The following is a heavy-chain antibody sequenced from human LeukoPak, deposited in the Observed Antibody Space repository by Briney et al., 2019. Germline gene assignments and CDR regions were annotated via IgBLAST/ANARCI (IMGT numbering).Heavy chain of an antibody. D-gene: IGHD5-12*01. CDR1: GFTFSSYG. V-gene: IGHV3-23*01. J-gene: IGHJ4*02. CDR3: ARAISGYDVGIDY. Sequence: GGTLRLSCAASGFTFSSYGMSWVRQAPGKGLEWVSAISGSGGSTYYADSVKGRFTISRDNSKNTLYLQMNSLKTEDTAMYYCARAISGYDVGIDYWGQGTPVTVSS. CDR2: ISGSGGST.